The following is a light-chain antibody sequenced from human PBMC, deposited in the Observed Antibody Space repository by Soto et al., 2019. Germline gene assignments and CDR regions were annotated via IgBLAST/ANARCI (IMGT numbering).Light chain of an antibody. J-gene: IGKJ5*01. CDR2: RTS. CDR3: QQYYNWPFP. CDR1: QSVSSSY. Sequence: EIVLTQSPGTLSLSPGERATLSCRASQSVSSSYLAWYQQKPGQAPRLLMFRTSSRATGFPARFSGSGSGTEFTLTISSLQPEDFAVYYCQQYYNWPFPFGQGTRLEI. V-gene: IGKV3-15*01.